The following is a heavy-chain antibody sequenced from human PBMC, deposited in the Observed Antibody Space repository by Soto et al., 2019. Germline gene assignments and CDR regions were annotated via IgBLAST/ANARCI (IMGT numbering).Heavy chain of an antibody. Sequence: LRFSCAASGFTFRAYAMSWVRQAPVKGLEWVSAITGSGAGTYYADSVRGRFTISRDNSKNTLYLQMNSLRAEDTAVYYCARDRSGAGGYYYGTDVWGQGTTVTVS. J-gene: IGHJ6*02. CDR2: ITGSGAGT. CDR1: GFTFRAYA. V-gene: IGHV3-23*01. CDR3: ARDRSGAGGYYYGTDV. D-gene: IGHD2-15*01.